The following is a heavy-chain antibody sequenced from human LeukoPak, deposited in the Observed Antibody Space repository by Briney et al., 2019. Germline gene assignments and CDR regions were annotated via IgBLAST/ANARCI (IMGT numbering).Heavy chain of an antibody. Sequence: SETLSLTCTVSNGSMRSYYWTWIRQPAGKGLEWVGRLFDTRKTYYNPSLTNRVTMSIDMSRNQFSLRMTSVTAADTAVYYCARATPSYSYAHASDIWGQGTMVTVSS. CDR1: NGSMRSYY. CDR2: LFDTRKT. V-gene: IGHV4-4*07. D-gene: IGHD5-18*01. J-gene: IGHJ3*02. CDR3: ARATPSYSYAHASDI.